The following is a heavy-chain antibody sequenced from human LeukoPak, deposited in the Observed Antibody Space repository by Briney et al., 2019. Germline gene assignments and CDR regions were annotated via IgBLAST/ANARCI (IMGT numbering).Heavy chain of an antibody. V-gene: IGHV3-48*01. D-gene: IGHD2-21*02. CDR3: ARTPLVTAILGAFDI. J-gene: IGHJ3*02. CDR1: GFTFSSYS. Sequence: GGSLRLSCAASGFTFSSYSMNWVRQAPGKGLEWVPYISSSSSTIYYADSVKGRFTISRDNAKNSLYLQMNSLRAEDTAVYYCARTPLVTAILGAFDIWGQGTMVTVSS. CDR2: ISSSSSTI.